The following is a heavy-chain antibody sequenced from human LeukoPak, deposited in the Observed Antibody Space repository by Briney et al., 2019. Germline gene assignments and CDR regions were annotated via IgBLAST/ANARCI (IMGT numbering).Heavy chain of an antibody. J-gene: IGHJ3*02. CDR1: GGSISSHY. Sequence: PSETLSLSCTVSGGSISSHYWSWIRQPPGKGLEWIGYIYYSGSTNYNPSLKNRVTISVDTSKNQFSLKLSSVTAADTAVYYCAREERAARLIDAFDIWGQGTMVTVSS. V-gene: IGHV4-59*11. CDR2: IYYSGST. D-gene: IGHD6-6*01. CDR3: AREERAARLIDAFDI.